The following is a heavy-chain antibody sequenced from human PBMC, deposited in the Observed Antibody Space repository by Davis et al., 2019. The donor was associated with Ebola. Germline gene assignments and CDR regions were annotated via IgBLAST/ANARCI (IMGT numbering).Heavy chain of an antibody. CDR1: GFTFSSYG. J-gene: IGHJ4*02. CDR3: ATRLWDGDS. Sequence: PGGSLRLSCAASGFTFSSYGMAWVRQAPGKGLEWVSSISFNGAGTHYADSVKGRFTISRDDSKNTMYLQMSSLRAEDTAVYYCATRLWDGDSWGQGTLVTVSS. CDR2: ISFNGAGT. V-gene: IGHV3-23*01. D-gene: IGHD1-1*01.